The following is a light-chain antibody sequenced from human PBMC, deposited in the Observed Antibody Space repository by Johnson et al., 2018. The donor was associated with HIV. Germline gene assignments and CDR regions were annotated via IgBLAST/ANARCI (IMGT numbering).Light chain of an antibody. CDR2: ENN. J-gene: IGLJ1*01. V-gene: IGLV1-51*02. Sequence: QSVLTQPPSVSAAPGQKVTISCSGSSSNIGNNYVSWYQQLPGTAPKLLIYENNKRPSGIPDRVSGSKSGTSATLGITGLQTGDEADYYCGTWDSSLRGVFGTGTKVTVL. CDR3: GTWDSSLRGV. CDR1: SSNIGNNY.